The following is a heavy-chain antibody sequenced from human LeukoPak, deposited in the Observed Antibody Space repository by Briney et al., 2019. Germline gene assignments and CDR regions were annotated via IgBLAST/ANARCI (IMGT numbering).Heavy chain of an antibody. CDR2: IKQDGSEK. Sequence: GGSLRLSCAASGFTFSNYWMGWVRQAPGKGLEWVANIKQDGSEKYYVDSVKGRFTVSRDNAKNSLILQMNSLRAEDTAVYYCARIGVTIALDLWGQGTLVTVSP. V-gene: IGHV3-7*05. CDR1: GFTFSNYW. J-gene: IGHJ5*02. D-gene: IGHD3-10*01. CDR3: ARIGVTIALDL.